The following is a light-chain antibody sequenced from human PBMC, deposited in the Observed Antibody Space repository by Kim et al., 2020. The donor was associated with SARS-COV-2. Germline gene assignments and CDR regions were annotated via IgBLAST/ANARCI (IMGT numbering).Light chain of an antibody. J-gene: IGKJ4*01. V-gene: IGKV1-5*03. CDR2: ETS. Sequence: APVGDRVTITCRASQSVSDWLAWYQQKPGKAPHLLISETSRLQSGVPARFSGSRSGAEFTLTISSLQPDDFVTYYCQQYSTFSLTFGGGTKVDIK. CDR3: QQYSTFSLT. CDR1: QSVSDW.